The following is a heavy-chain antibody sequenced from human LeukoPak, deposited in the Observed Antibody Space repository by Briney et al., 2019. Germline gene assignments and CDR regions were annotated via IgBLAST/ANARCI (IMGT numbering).Heavy chain of an antibody. Sequence: ASVKVSCKASGYTFTGYYMHWVRQAPGQGLEWMGWINPNGGGTNYAQKFQGRVTMTRDTSISTAYMELSRLRSDDTAVYYCARAFGGVIARTFDYWGQGTLVTVSS. CDR3: ARAFGGVIARTFDY. J-gene: IGHJ4*02. D-gene: IGHD3-16*02. CDR1: GYTFTGYY. V-gene: IGHV1-2*02. CDR2: INPNGGGT.